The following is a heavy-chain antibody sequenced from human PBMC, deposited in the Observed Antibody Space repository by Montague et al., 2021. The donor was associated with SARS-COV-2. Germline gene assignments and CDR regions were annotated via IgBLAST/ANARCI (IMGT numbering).Heavy chain of an antibody. CDR2: IYYSGST. Sequence: SETLSLTCTVSGGSISSSSYYWGWIRQPPGKGLEWIGSIYYSGSTYYNPSLKSRVTISVDTSKNQFSLKLSSVTAADTAVYYCARLGREQLVRLSGMDVWGQGTTGTVSS. CDR3: ARLGREQLVRLSGMDV. J-gene: IGHJ6*02. V-gene: IGHV4-39*07. CDR1: GGSISSSSYY. D-gene: IGHD6-13*01.